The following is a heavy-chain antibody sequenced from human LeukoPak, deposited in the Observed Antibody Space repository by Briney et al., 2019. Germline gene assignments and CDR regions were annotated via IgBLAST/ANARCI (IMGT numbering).Heavy chain of an antibody. CDR2: IYHSGTT. J-gene: IGHJ6*03. D-gene: IGHD3-22*01. CDR1: GGSITSSNW. CDR3: ARENYDSSWGYYYMDV. Sequence: PSETLSLTCTVSGGSITSSNWWSWVRQSPGKGLEWIGEIYHSGTTYYYPSLKSRVTISVDTSKNQFSLKLSSVTAADTAVYYCARENYDSSWGYYYMDVWGKGTTVTVSS. V-gene: IGHV4-4*02.